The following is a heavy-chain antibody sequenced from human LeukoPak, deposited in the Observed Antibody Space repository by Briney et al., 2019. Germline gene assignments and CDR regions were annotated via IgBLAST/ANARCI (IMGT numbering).Heavy chain of an antibody. D-gene: IGHD3-22*01. CDR2: MYYSGSS. V-gene: IGHV4-59*01. CDR3: ARDSGYYYDSSGYYYFDY. J-gene: IGHJ4*02. CDR1: GDSISVYY. Sequence: SETLSLTCTVSGDSISVYYWSWIRQPPGKGLEWIGYMYYSGSSNYNPSLKSRVTISVDTSQKHFSLKLTSVTAADTAVYYCARDSGYYYDSSGYYYFDYWGQGTLVTVSS.